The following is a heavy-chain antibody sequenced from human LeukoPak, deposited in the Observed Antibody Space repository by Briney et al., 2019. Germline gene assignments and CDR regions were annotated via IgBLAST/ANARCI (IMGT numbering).Heavy chain of an antibody. D-gene: IGHD3-22*01. CDR3: AAGYYVLNSSGYVEYFQH. Sequence: PGGSLRLSCAASGFTFSDYYMSWIRQAPGKGLEWVSYISSSSSTIYYADSVKGRFTISRDNAKNSLYLQMNSLRAEDTAVYYCAAGYYVLNSSGYVEYFQHWGQGTLVTVSS. CDR1: GFTFSDYY. J-gene: IGHJ1*01. V-gene: IGHV3-11*01. CDR2: ISSSSSTI.